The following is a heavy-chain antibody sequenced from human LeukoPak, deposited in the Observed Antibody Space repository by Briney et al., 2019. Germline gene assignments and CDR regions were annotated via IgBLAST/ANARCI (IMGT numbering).Heavy chain of an antibody. D-gene: IGHD3-22*01. CDR3: AKGYYDSSGYNWFDP. CDR2: ISGSGGST. V-gene: IGHV3-23*01. J-gene: IGHJ5*02. Sequence: GASLRLSCAASGFTFSSYAMSWVRQAPGKGLEWVSAISGSGGSTYYADSVKDRFTISRDNSKNTLYLQMNSLRAEDTAVYYCAKGYYDSSGYNWFDPWGQGTLVTASS. CDR1: GFTFSSYA.